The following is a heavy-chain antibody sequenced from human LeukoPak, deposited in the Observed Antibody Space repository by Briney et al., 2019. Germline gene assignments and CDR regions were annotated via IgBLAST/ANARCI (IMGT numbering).Heavy chain of an antibody. V-gene: IGHV3-11*04. CDR2: IDSSGSTI. J-gene: IGHJ3*02. Sequence: GGSLRLSCAVSGFTFSDYYMSWIRQAPGKGLEWVSYIDSSGSTIYYADSVKGRFTISRDNAKNSLYLQMNSLRADDTAVFYCARVRGGSGRSYAADAFDIWGQGTMVTVSS. CDR1: GFTFSDYY. D-gene: IGHD1-26*01. CDR3: ARVRGGSGRSYAADAFDI.